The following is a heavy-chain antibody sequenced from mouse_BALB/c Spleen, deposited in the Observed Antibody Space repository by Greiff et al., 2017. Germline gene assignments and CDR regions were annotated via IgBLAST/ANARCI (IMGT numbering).Heavy chain of an antibody. CDR3: ASPITPYYFDY. V-gene: IGHV14-3*02. Sequence: VQLQQSGAELVKPGASVKLSCTASGFNIKDTYMHWVKQRPEQGLEWIGRIDPANGNTKYDPKFQGKATITADTSSNTAYLQLSSLTSEDTAVYYCASPITPYYFDYWGQGTTLTVSS. CDR2: IDPANGNT. D-gene: IGHD1-2*01. J-gene: IGHJ2*01. CDR1: GFNIKDTY.